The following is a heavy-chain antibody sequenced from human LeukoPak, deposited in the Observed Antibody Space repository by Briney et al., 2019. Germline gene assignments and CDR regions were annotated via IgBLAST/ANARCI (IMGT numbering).Heavy chain of an antibody. J-gene: IGHJ4*02. D-gene: IGHD3-3*01. CDR2: ISSSSSYI. CDR1: GFTFSRYS. CDR3: ARDSRDYDFWSGPKQYYFDY. Sequence: GGSVRLSCAASGFTFSRYSMNWVRQALGKGLEWVSSISSSSSYIYYADSVKGRLTISRDNAKNSLYLQMNSLRAEDTAVYYCARDSRDYDFWSGPKQYYFDYWGQGTLVTVSS. V-gene: IGHV3-21*01.